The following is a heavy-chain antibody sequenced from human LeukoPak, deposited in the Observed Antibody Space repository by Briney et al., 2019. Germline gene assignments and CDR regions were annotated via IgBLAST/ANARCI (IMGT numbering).Heavy chain of an antibody. D-gene: IGHD4-17*01. CDR3: ARDNSFGDAYWYFDL. CDR2: IHPDGSSA. J-gene: IGHJ2*01. V-gene: IGHV3-74*01. Sequence: GGSLRLSCAASGFTFTKYWMHWVRQGPGRGLVWVSRIHPDGSSATYADSVKGRFTISRDNAKNTLSLQMNSLRAEDTAVYYCARDNSFGDAYWYFDLWGRGTLVTVSS. CDR1: GFTFTKYW.